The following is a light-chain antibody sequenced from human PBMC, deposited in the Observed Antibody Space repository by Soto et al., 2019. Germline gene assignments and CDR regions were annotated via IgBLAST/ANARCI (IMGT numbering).Light chain of an antibody. V-gene: IGKV3-20*01. CDR2: GAS. Sequence: EIVLTQSPGTLALSPGERATLSCRASQSVNSRLAWYQHKPGQAPRLLISGASNRASGIPARFSAWGSGTDFTLTISRLEPEDFAVYYCQQYGSSGTFGQGTKVDIK. J-gene: IGKJ1*01. CDR3: QQYGSSGT. CDR1: QSVNSR.